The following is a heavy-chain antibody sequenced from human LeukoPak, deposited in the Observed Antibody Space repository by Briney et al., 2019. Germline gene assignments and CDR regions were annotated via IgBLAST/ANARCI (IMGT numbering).Heavy chain of an antibody. CDR2: ISGSGGST. V-gene: IGHV3-23*01. CDR1: GFTFSSYA. J-gene: IGHJ4*02. CDR3: AKGPIQLWFPTESRFDY. Sequence: GGSLRLSCAASGFTFSSYAMSWVRQAPGKGLEWVSAISGSGGSTYYADSVKGRFTISRDNSKNTLYLQMNSLRAEDTAVYYCAKGPIQLWFPTESRFDYWGQGTLVTVSS. D-gene: IGHD5-18*01.